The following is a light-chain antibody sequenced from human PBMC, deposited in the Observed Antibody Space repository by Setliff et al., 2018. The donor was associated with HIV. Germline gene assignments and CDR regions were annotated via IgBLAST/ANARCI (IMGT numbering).Light chain of an antibody. Sequence: QSALTQPASVSGSPGQSITISCIGTSSDVGGYKYVYLYQQHPGKAPKLMIYEVSNRPSGISNRFSGSKSGNTASLTIAGLQAEDEADYYCSSYRIGNTLVFGTGTKVTV. CDR2: EVS. CDR3: SSYRIGNTLV. J-gene: IGLJ1*01. V-gene: IGLV2-14*01. CDR1: SSDVGGYKY.